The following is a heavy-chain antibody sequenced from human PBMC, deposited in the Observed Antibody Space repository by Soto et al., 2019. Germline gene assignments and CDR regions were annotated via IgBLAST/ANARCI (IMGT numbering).Heavy chain of an antibody. D-gene: IGHD5-12*01. CDR1: GFTFTNYW. Sequence: PGGSLRLSCAASGFTFTNYWMTWVRQAPGKGLEWVANIKQHGSERYYVDSVKDRFTISRDNAKSSLYLQMNSLRAEDTAVYYCARGRGYDSYGMDVWGQGTTVTVS. CDR3: ARGRGYDSYGMDV. CDR2: IKQHGSER. J-gene: IGHJ6*02. V-gene: IGHV3-7*03.